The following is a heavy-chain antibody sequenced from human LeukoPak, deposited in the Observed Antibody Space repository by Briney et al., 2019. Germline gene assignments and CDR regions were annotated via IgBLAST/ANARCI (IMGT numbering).Heavy chain of an antibody. CDR3: LRDLNWSLDQ. CDR1: GFTFNNYM. J-gene: IGHJ4*02. CDR2: IKSDGITI. Sequence: GGSLRLSCAASGFTFNNYMMHWVRQAPGKGLVWVSRIKSDGITITYADSVKGRFTISRDNAKNTLYLQMNSLRAEDTAVYYCLRDLNWSLDQWGQGTLVTVSS. D-gene: IGHD1-20*01. V-gene: IGHV3-74*01.